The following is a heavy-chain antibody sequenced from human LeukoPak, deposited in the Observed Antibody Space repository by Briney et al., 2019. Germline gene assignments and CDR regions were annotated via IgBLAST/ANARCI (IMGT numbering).Heavy chain of an antibody. D-gene: IGHD3-22*01. J-gene: IGHJ2*01. CDR1: GGSISSISDY. CDR3: ARGVTMIVVVIHDWYFDL. V-gene: IGHV4-39*01. Sequence: PSDILSLTCTVSGGSISSISDYWGWIRQPPGKGLECIRSIYYSRSTYYNPSLKSRVTISVDTSKNQFSLKLSSLTAADTAVYYCARGVTMIVVVIHDWYFDLWGRGTLVTVSS. CDR2: IYYSRST.